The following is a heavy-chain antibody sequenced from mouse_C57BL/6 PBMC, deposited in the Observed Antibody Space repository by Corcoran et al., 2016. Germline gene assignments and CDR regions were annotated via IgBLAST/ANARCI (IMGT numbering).Heavy chain of an antibody. J-gene: IGHJ4*01. Sequence: EVQLQQSGPVLVKPGASVKMSCKASGYTFTDYYMNWVKQSHGKSLEWIGVINPYNGGTSYNQKFKGKATLTVDKSSSTAYMELNSLTSEDSAVYYCATRDGYYGYYYAMDYWGQGTSVTVSS. V-gene: IGHV1-19*01. CDR3: ATRDGYYGYYYAMDY. CDR1: GYTFTDYY. D-gene: IGHD2-3*01. CDR2: INPYNGGT.